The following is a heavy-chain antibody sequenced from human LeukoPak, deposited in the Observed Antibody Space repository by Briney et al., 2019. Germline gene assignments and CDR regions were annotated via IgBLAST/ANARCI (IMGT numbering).Heavy chain of an antibody. J-gene: IGHJ6*02. CDR1: GGSIRSSYYY. CDR3: ARGTGDYPYYYYYYGMDV. Sequence: SETLSLTCTVSGGSIRSSYYYWGWIRQPPGKGLEWIGSIYDSGSTYYNPSLKSRVTISVDTSKNQFSLKLNSVTAADTAVYYCARGTGDYPYYYYYYGMDVWGQGTTVTVSS. CDR2: IYDSGST. D-gene: IGHD4-17*01. V-gene: IGHV4-39*01.